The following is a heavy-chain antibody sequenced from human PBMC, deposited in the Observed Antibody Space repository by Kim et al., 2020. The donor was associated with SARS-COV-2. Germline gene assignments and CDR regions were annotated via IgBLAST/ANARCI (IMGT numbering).Heavy chain of an antibody. D-gene: IGHD6-19*01. CDR2: ISHSGST. V-gene: IGHV4-4*02. CDR1: GVSMSSSNW. Sequence: SETLSLTCAVSGVSMSSSNWWSWVRQPPGKGLEWIGEISHSGSTEYNPAHKSRVTISVDKSKNQFSLKLTSVTAADTAVYFCARAVSSAWTLRDWFDPWGQGTLVTVSS. J-gene: IGHJ5*02. CDR3: ARAVSSAWTLRDWFDP.